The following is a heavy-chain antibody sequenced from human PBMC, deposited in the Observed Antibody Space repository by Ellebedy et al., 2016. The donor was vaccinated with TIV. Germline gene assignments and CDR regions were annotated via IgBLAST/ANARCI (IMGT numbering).Heavy chain of an antibody. CDR2: IYHDGST. CDR3: ARRSRGNSYGYYFDH. Sequence: MPSETLSLTCTVSGGSISSYYWSWIRQSPGKGLEWIGYIYHDGSTNYNPSLKLRATISGDTSKNQLSLKVTSVTAADTAVYFCARRSRGNSYGYYFDHWGQGTLVTVSS. D-gene: IGHD5-18*01. J-gene: IGHJ4*02. CDR1: GGSISSYY. V-gene: IGHV4-59*01.